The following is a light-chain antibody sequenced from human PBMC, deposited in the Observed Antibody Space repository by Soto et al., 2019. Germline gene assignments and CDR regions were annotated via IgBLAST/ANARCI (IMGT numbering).Light chain of an antibody. J-gene: IGLJ2*01. CDR1: SSDVGDYNY. Sequence: QSALTQPPSASGSPGQSVTISCTGTSSDVGDYNYVSWYQQHPGKAPKLMIYEVSKRPSGVPDRFSGSKSGNTASLTVSGLQAEDEADYYCSSYAGSNIVVFGGGTKLTVL. CDR3: SSYAGSNIVV. CDR2: EVS. V-gene: IGLV2-8*01.